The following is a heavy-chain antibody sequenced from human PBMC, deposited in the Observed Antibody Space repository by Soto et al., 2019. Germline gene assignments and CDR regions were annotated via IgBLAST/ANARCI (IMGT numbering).Heavy chain of an antibody. CDR1: GYTFTSYG. J-gene: IGHJ4*02. CDR3: ARAVMVRGVTPFDY. D-gene: IGHD3-10*01. CDR2: ISAYNGNT. Sequence: QVQLVQSGAEVKKPGASVKVSCKASGYTFTSYGISWVRQAPGQGLEWMGWISAYNGNTNYAQKLQGRVTMTTDTSASTADMGLRSPGSDSTAVYYCARAVMVRGVTPFDYWGQGTLVTVSS. V-gene: IGHV1-18*04.